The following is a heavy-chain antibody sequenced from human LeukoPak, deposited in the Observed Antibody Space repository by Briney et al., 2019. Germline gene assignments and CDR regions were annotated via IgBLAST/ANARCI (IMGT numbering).Heavy chain of an antibody. CDR2: ISSSSYI. J-gene: IGHJ4*02. CDR3: AREDQLDY. V-gene: IGHV3-21*01. Sequence: KPGGYLRLSCAASGFTFSSYSMNWVRQAPGKGLEWVSSISSSSYIYYADSVKGRFTLSRDNAKNSLYLQMNSLRAEDTAVYYCAREDQLDYWGQGTLVTVSS. CDR1: GFTFSSYS.